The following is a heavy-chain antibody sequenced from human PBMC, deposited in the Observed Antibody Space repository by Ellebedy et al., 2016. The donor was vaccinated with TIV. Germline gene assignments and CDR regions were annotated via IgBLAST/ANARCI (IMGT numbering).Heavy chain of an antibody. D-gene: IGHD3-16*01. CDR3: ARDRPWGRPLFDY. CDR2: IHSHSGGT. J-gene: IGHJ4*02. V-gene: IGHV1-2*02. Sequence: AASVKVSCKASGYTFIDYYLHWVRQAPGQGLEWMGWIHSHSGGTNYAQNFQGRVTMTRDTAINTAYMELNRLTSDDTAMYYCARDRPWGRPLFDYWGQGTLVTVSS. CDR1: GYTFIDYY.